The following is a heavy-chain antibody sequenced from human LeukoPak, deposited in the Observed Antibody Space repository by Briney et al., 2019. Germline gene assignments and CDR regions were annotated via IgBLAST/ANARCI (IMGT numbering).Heavy chain of an antibody. Sequence: GGSLRLSCAASGFTFSSYSMNWVRQAPGKGLEWVSSISGSSSYIYYADSVKGRFTISRDNAKNSLYLQMNSLRAEDTAVYYCASGRITMVRGVNMDIWGQGTMVTVSS. D-gene: IGHD3-10*01. CDR1: GFTFSSYS. V-gene: IGHV3-21*01. CDR2: ISGSSSYI. CDR3: ASGRITMVRGVNMDI. J-gene: IGHJ3*02.